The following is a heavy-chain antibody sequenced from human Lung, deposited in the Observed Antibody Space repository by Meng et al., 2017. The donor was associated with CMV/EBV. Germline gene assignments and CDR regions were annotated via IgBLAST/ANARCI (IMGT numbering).Heavy chain of an antibody. CDR1: GFSLSNARMG. Sequence: SGPTLVXPTETLTLTCTVSGFSLSNARMGVSWIRQPPGKALEWLAHIFSNDEKSYSTSLKSRLTISKDTSKSQVVLTMTNMDPVHTATYYCARIAEGYCSSTSCYTRDYFDYWGQGTLVTVS. J-gene: IGHJ4*02. V-gene: IGHV2-26*01. D-gene: IGHD2-2*02. CDR2: IFSNDEK. CDR3: ARIAEGYCSSTSCYTRDYFDY.